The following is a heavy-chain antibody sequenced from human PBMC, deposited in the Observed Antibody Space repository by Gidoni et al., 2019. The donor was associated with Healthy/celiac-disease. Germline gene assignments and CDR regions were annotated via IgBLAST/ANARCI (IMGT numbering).Heavy chain of an antibody. CDR3: ARVTLGYCSSTSCYSSGWFDP. CDR2: IYHSGST. J-gene: IGHJ5*02. Sequence: QVQLQESGPGLVKPSGTLCLTCAVSGCPISSSHWWSWVRQPPGKGLEWIGGIYHSGSTNYNPPLESRVPISLDKSKIQFSRKLSSVTAADTAVYYCARVTLGYCSSTSCYSSGWFDPWGQGTLVTVSS. CDR1: GCPISSSHW. V-gene: IGHV4-4*02. D-gene: IGHD2-2*01.